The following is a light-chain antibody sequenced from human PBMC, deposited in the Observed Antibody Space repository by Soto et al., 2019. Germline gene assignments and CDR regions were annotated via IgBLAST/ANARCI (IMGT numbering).Light chain of an antibody. CDR1: QSVSSTF. J-gene: IGKJ1*01. Sequence: EIALTQSPGTIPLSPGERVALSCRAGQSVSSTFLAWYQQKPRQAPRLLIYAASNRATGIPDRFSASRSGTAFTLTISRLEPEDFALYYCQQSRSSTPTFGQGTKVDI. V-gene: IGKV3-20*01. CDR2: AAS. CDR3: QQSRSSTPT.